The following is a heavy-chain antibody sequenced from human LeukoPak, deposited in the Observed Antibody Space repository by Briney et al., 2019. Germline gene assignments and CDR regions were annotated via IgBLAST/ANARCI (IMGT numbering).Heavy chain of an antibody. V-gene: IGHV3-15*01. J-gene: IGHJ4*02. CDR3: TTDPLTTLPNYDY. CDR1: GFTFSNAW. Sequence: PGGSLRLSCAASGFTFSNAWMSWVRQAPGKGLEWVGRIKSKTDGGTTDYAAPVKGRFTISRDDSKHTLYLQMNSLKTEDTAVYYCTTDPLTTLPNYDYWGQGTLVTVSS. D-gene: IGHD4-17*01. CDR2: IKSKTDGGTT.